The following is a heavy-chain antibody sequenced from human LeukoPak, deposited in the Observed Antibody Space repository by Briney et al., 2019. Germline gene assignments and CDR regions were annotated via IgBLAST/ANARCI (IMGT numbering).Heavy chain of an antibody. CDR2: IKSKTDGGTT. D-gene: IGHD3-16*02. V-gene: IGHV3-15*01. CDR1: GFTFSNAW. J-gene: IGHJ4*02. CDR3: TTLYDYVWGSYRHKSKSYFDY. Sequence: GGSLRLSCAASGFTFSNAWMRWFRQAPGKGLEWVGRIKSKTDGGTTDYAAPVKGRFTISRDDSKNTLYLQMNSLKTEDTAVYYCTTLYDYVWGSYRHKSKSYFDYWGQGTLVTVSS.